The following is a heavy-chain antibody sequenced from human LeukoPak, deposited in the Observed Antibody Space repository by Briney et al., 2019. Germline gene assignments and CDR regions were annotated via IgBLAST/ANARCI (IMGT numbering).Heavy chain of an antibody. J-gene: IGHJ4*02. CDR2: ISSSGSTI. Sequence: GGSLRLSCAASGFTFSSYEMNWVRQAPGKGLEWVSYISSSGSTIYYADSVKGRFTISRDNAKNSLYLQMNSLRAEDTAVYCCARGASYYDILAGYFFFDYWGQGTLVTVSS. V-gene: IGHV3-48*03. CDR3: ARGASYYDILAGYFFFDY. CDR1: GFTFSSYE. D-gene: IGHD3-9*01.